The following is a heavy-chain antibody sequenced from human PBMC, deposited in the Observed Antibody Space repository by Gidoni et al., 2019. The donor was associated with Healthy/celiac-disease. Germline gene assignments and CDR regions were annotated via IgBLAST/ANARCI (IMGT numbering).Heavy chain of an antibody. V-gene: IGHV1-18*04. J-gene: IGHJ3*02. D-gene: IGHD6-19*01. CDR2: ISAYNGNT. CDR1: RYTFTSYG. Sequence: QVQLVQSGAEVKKTVASVKVSCKASRYTFTSYGISWVRQDPGQGLEWRGWISAYNGNTNYAQKLQGRDTMTTDTSTSTAYMEVRSLRSDDAAVYYWARDRIRYSSGWNAFDIWGQGTMVTVSS. CDR3: ARDRIRYSSGWNAFDI.